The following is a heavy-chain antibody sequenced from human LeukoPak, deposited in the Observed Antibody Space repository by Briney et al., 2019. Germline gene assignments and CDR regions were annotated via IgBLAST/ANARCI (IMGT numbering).Heavy chain of an antibody. D-gene: IGHD5-18*01. Sequence: PGGSLRLSCAASGFTFSNYAMHWVHQAPGKGLEYVSAISSNGGTTYYANSVKGRFTISRDISKNTLYLQMGSLRAEDMAVYYCARGREGAYSYVDYWGQGTLVTVSS. CDR2: ISSNGGTT. V-gene: IGHV3-64*01. J-gene: IGHJ4*02. CDR1: GFTFSNYA. CDR3: ARGREGAYSYVDY.